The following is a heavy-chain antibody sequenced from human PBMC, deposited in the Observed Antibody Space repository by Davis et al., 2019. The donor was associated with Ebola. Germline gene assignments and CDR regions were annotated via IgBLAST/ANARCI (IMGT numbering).Heavy chain of an antibody. CDR3: ASRCNGGHCYANYYGMDV. CDR2: ISAYNGDT. D-gene: IGHD2-15*01. Sequence: ASVKVSCKASGYTFTSYGISWVRQAPGQGLEWMGWISAYNGDTNYAQNLQGRVTMTTDTSTSTAYMELRSLRSDDTAVYYCASRCNGGHCYANYYGMDVWGQGTTVTVSS. J-gene: IGHJ6*02. V-gene: IGHV1-18*04. CDR1: GYTFTSYG.